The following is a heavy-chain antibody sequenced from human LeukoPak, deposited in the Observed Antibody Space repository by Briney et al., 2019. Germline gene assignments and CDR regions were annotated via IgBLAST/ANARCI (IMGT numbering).Heavy chain of an antibody. CDR3: ARGIVVVPAAIGFDY. CDR1: GGSFSGYY. D-gene: IGHD2-2*02. Sequence: SETLSLTCAVYGGSFSGYYWSWIRQPPGKGLEGIGEINHSGSTNYNPSLKSRVTISVDTSKNQFSLKLSSVTAADTAVYYCARGIVVVPAAIGFDYWGQGTLVTVSS. CDR2: INHSGST. V-gene: IGHV4-34*01. J-gene: IGHJ4*02.